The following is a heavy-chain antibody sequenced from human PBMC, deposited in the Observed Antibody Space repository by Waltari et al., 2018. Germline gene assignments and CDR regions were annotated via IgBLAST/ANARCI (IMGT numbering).Heavy chain of an antibody. CDR3: AKPYYYDSSGYRGGAYFDY. V-gene: IGHV3-43D*04. CDR1: GFTFDDYA. CDR2: ISWDGGST. J-gene: IGHJ4*02. D-gene: IGHD3-22*01. Sequence: EVQLVESGGVVVQPGGSLRLSCAASGFTFDDYAMHWVRQAPGKGLEWVSLISWDGGSTYYADSVKGRFTISRDNSKNSLYLQMNSLRAEDTALYYRAKPYYYDSSGYRGGAYFDYWGQGTLVTVSS.